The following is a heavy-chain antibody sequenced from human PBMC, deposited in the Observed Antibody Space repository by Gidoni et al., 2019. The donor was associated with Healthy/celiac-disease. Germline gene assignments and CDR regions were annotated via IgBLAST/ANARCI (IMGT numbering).Heavy chain of an antibody. J-gene: IGHJ3*02. V-gene: IGHV4-61*02. Sequence: QVQLQESGPGLVKPSQTLSLTCPVSGGSISSGSYYWSWIRQPAGKGLEWIGRIYTSGSTNYNPSLKSRVTISVDTSKNQFSLKLSSVTAADTAVYYCARAPHDWGAFDIWGQGTMVTVSS. CDR3: ARAPHDWGAFDI. CDR1: GGSISSGSYY. CDR2: IYTSGST. D-gene: IGHD7-27*01.